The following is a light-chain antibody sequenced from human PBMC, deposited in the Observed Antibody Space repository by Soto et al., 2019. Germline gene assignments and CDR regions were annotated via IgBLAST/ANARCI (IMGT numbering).Light chain of an antibody. V-gene: IGKV3-15*01. CDR1: QRVSSN. J-gene: IGKJ1*01. CDR3: QQYGTWWT. CDR2: GAS. Sequence: EIVMTQSPATLSVSPGERATLSCRASQRVSSNLAWYQQKPGQAPRLLIYGASTRATGIPARFSGSGSGTEFTLTISSLQSEDFAVYYCQQYGTWWTFGQGPKVEIK.